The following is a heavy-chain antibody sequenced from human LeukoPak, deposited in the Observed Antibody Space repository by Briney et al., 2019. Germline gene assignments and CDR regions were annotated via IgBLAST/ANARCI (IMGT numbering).Heavy chain of an antibody. Sequence: SETLSLTCTVSGGPIYSYYWSWIRQTAGKGLEWIGRLYPGVSTNYNPSLKSRVTMSVDTSKNQFTLKLSAVTAADTAVYYCARLKFYDSTGYSPGHYMDVWGKGTTVTVSS. CDR1: GGPIYSYY. CDR2: LYPGVST. CDR3: ARLKFYDSTGYSPGHYMDV. D-gene: IGHD3-22*01. J-gene: IGHJ6*03. V-gene: IGHV4-4*07.